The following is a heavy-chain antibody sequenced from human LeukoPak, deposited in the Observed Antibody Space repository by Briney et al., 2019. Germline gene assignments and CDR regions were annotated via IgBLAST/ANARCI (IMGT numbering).Heavy chain of an antibody. CDR1: GFTFSSYS. Sequence: GGSLRLSCAASGFTFSSYSMNLVRQAPGKGLEWVSSISSSSSYIYYADSVRGRFTISRDNAKNSLYLQMNSLRAEDTAVYYCARVVVVPAAIYYYGMDVWGQGTTVTVSS. CDR3: ARVVVVPAAIYYYGMDV. J-gene: IGHJ6*02. CDR2: ISSSSSYI. V-gene: IGHV3-21*01. D-gene: IGHD2-2*01.